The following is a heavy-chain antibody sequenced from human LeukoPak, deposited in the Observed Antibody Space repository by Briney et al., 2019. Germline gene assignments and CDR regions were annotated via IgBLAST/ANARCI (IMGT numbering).Heavy chain of an antibody. J-gene: IGHJ4*02. CDR2: ISSSSSYI. CDR3: ARGATAAGIIDY. D-gene: IGHD6-13*01. V-gene: IGHV3-21*01. CDR1: GFTFSSYS. Sequence: GGSLRLSCAASGFTFSSYSMNWVRQAPGKGLEWVSSISSSSSYIYYADSVKGRFTISRDNAKNSLYLQMNSLRAEDTAVYYCARGATAAGIIDYWGQGTLVTVSS.